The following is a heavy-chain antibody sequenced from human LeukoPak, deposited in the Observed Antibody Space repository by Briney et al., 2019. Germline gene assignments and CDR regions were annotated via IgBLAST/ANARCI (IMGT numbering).Heavy chain of an antibody. CDR3: ARDPRDCSSTRCWWGGDAFGI. Sequence: SETLSLTCTVSGGSINSSSYNWGWIRQPPTRGPEWLASVYYSGLTYYNSSLKTRVTISVDTSKNQFSLKLRSVTAADTAVYYCARDPRDCSSTRCWWGGDAFGIWGQGTMVTVSS. V-gene: IGHV4-39*07. CDR2: VYYSGLT. J-gene: IGHJ3*02. CDR1: GGSINSSSYN. D-gene: IGHD2-2*01.